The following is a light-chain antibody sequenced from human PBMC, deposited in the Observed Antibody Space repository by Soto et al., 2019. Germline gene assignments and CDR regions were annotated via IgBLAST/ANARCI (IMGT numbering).Light chain of an antibody. Sequence: DIQMTQSPSTLSASVGDRVTITCRASQSISSWLAWYQQKPGKAPKVLIYKASSLESGVPARFSGSGSGTEFTLTISSLQPDYSATYYCQHYNSYPLTFGGGTKVEI. J-gene: IGKJ4*01. V-gene: IGKV1-5*03. CDR3: QHYNSYPLT. CDR2: KAS. CDR1: QSISSW.